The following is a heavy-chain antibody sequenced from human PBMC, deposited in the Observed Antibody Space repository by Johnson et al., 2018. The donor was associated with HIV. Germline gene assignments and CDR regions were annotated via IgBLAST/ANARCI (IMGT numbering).Heavy chain of an antibody. CDR3: AREGEQWLDPPLAFDI. Sequence: VQLVESGGGLVQPGGSVRLSCVVEGFTFDDYGMSWVRQAPGKGLEWVSGINWNGVRTGYVDSMKGRFTISRDNSKNTLYLQMNSLRAEDTAVYYCAREGEQWLDPPLAFDIWGQGTMVTVSS. CDR1: GFTFDDYG. V-gene: IGHV3-20*04. J-gene: IGHJ3*02. D-gene: IGHD6-19*01. CDR2: INWNGVRT.